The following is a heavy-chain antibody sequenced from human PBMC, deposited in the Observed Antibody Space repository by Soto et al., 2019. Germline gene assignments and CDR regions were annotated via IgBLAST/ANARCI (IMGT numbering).Heavy chain of an antibody. D-gene: IGHD3-9*01. CDR3: ARLEGLATISYYFDF. CDR1: GDSINSDKYY. J-gene: IGHJ4*02. V-gene: IGHV4-39*01. Sequence: QLQLQESGPGLVKPSETLSLTCSVSGDSINSDKYYWGWIRPPPGKGLEWIGSIYYRGNTYYNPSPQTRVTISLDKSKSQFSLKLNSVTAANSAVYFCARLEGLATISYYFDFWGQGALVTVSS. CDR2: IYYRGNT.